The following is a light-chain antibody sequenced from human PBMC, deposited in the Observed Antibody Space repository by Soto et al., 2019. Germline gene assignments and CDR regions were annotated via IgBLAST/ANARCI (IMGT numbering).Light chain of an antibody. CDR1: SSDVGAYNY. CDR2: EVN. V-gene: IGLV2-8*01. J-gene: IGLJ1*01. CDR3: ASYAGNNNYV. Sequence: QSALTQPPSASGSPGQSVTISCTGTSSDVGAYNYVSWYQQHPGKAPKLMIYEVNKRPSAVPDRFSASKSGNAASLTVSGLQADDEADYYCASYAGNNNYVFGTGTKLTVL.